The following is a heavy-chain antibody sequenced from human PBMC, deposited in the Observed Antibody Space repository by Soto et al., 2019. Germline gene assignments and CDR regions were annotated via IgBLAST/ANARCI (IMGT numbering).Heavy chain of an antibody. V-gene: IGHV2-26*01. CDR2: IFSNDEK. J-gene: IGHJ4*02. CDR1: GFSLSDSRMA. D-gene: IGHD6-13*01. Sequence: QVTLEESGPVLVRPTETLTLTCSVSGFSLSDSRMAVAWIXQPPGXALEWLAHIFSNDEKSYTPSLKSRLTISQDTSKSQVVLTMTNVDPVDTATYYCARIKAAAGTDYWGQGTLVTVSA. CDR3: ARIKAAAGTDY.